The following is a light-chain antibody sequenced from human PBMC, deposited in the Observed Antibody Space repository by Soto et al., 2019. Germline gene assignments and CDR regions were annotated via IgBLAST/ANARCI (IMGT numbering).Light chain of an antibody. J-gene: IGKJ5*01. CDR2: AAS. CDR3: QQYNSYPIT. CDR1: QDISSW. V-gene: IGKV1D-16*01. Sequence: DIQMTQSPSSLSASVGDRVTITCRASQDISSWLVWYQQKPEKAPKSLIYAASNLESGVPSRFSGSGSGTDFTLTISSLQPEDFATYYCQQYNSYPITFGQGTRLEIK.